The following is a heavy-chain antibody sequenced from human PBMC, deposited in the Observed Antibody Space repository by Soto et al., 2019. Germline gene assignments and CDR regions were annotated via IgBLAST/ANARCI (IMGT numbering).Heavy chain of an antibody. V-gene: IGHV1-18*01. D-gene: IGHD3-22*01. CDR2: ISAYNGNT. J-gene: IGHJ6*02. CDR1: GYTFTSYG. Sequence: ASVKVSCKASGYTFTSYGISWVRQAPGQGLERMGWISAYNGNTNYAQKLRGRVTMTTDTSTSTAYMELRSLRSDDTAVYYCARVDSSCYYYVGFYYYYGMDGRGQATTVTVSS. CDR3: ARVDSSCYYYVGFYYYYGMDG.